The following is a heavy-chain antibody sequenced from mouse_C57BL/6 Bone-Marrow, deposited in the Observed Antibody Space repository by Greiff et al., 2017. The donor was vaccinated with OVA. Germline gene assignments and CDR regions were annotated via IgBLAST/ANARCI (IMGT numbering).Heavy chain of an antibody. Sequence: EVMLVESGGDLVKPGGSLKLSCAASGFTFSSYGMSWVRQTPDKRLEWVATISSGGSYTYYPDSVKGRFTISRDNAKNTLYLQMSSLKSEDTAMYYCARRGGNYGFDYWGQGTTLTVSS. D-gene: IGHD2-1*01. CDR1: GFTFSSYG. CDR2: ISSGGSYT. CDR3: ARRGGNYGFDY. V-gene: IGHV5-6*02. J-gene: IGHJ2*01.